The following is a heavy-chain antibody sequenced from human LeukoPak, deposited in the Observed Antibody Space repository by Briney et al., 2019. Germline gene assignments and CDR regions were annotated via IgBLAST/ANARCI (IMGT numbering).Heavy chain of an antibody. Sequence: GSLRLSCAASEFTFSSYSMSWVRQAPGKGLEWVSYISSTASSIYYADSVKGRFTISRDNAKNSLYLQMNSLRAEDTAVYYCAGDVTYHGGDWFDPWGQGTLVTVSS. J-gene: IGHJ5*02. CDR2: ISSTASSI. CDR3: AGDVTYHGGDWFDP. CDR1: EFTFSSYS. V-gene: IGHV3-48*04. D-gene: IGHD4-23*01.